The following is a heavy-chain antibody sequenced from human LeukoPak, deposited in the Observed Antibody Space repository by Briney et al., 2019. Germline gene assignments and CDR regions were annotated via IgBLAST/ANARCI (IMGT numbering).Heavy chain of an antibody. CDR3: ARFIGYCSSTSCYAKNWFDP. Sequence: KTSETLSLTCTVSGGSISSHYWSWIRQPPGKGLEWIGYIYYSGSTNYNPSLKSRVTISVDTSKNQFSLKLSSVTAADAAVYYCARFIGYCSSTSCYAKNWFDPWGQGTLVTVSS. CDR2: IYYSGST. J-gene: IGHJ5*02. CDR1: GGSISSHY. V-gene: IGHV4-59*11. D-gene: IGHD2-2*01.